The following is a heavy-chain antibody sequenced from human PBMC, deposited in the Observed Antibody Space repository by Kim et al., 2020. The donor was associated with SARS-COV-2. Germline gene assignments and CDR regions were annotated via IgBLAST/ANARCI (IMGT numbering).Heavy chain of an antibody. J-gene: IGHJ4*02. Sequence: GGSLRLSCAASGFTFSINGMHWVRQAPGKGLEWVAVISYDGNNKYYADSVKGRFTISRDNSKSVLYLQVNGLRAEDTAVYHCGKSLGKYSDSWTVDYWGQGTLVTVSS. D-gene: IGHD6-13*01. CDR1: GFTFSING. CDR3: GKSLGKYSDSWTVDY. CDR2: ISYDGNNK. V-gene: IGHV3-30*18.